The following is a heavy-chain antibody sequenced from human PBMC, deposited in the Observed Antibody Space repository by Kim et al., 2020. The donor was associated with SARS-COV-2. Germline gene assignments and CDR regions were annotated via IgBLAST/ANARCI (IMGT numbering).Heavy chain of an antibody. Sequence: ASVKVSCKASGYTFTGYYMHWVRQAPGQGLEWMGWINPNSGGTNYAQKFQGWVTMTRDTSISTAYMELSRLRSDDTAVYYCAREEYSSSWYLGSGGMDVWGQGTTVTVSS. CDR1: GYTFTGYY. J-gene: IGHJ6*02. CDR2: INPNSGGT. V-gene: IGHV1-2*04. D-gene: IGHD6-13*01. CDR3: AREEYSSSWYLGSGGMDV.